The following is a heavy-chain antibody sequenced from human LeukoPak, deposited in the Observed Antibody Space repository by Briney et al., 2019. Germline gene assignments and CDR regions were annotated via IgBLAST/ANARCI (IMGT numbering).Heavy chain of an antibody. CDR3: AKGRDKYQLLSKNWFDP. CDR1: GFTFDDYA. CDR2: ISWNSGSI. V-gene: IGHV3-9*01. Sequence: GGSLRLSCAASGFTFDDYAMHWVRQAPGKGLEWVSGISWNSGSIGYADSVNGRFTISRDNAKNSLYLQMNSLRAEDTALYYCAKGRDKYQLLSKNWFDPWGQGTLVTVSS. J-gene: IGHJ5*02. D-gene: IGHD2-2*01.